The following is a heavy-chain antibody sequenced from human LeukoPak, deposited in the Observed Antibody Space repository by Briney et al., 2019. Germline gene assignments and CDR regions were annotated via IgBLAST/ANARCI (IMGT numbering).Heavy chain of an antibody. CDR2: VEPEDGET. J-gene: IGHJ4*02. Sequence: TVKISYKVSGYTFTDYYMHWVQQAPGKGLEWMGLVEPEDGETIYAEKFQGRVTITADTSTDTAYMELSSLRSEDRAVYYCASYVGYDFWSGPDGYFDYWGQGTLVTVSS. CDR3: ASYVGYDFWSGPDGYFDY. CDR1: GYTFTDYY. D-gene: IGHD3-3*01. V-gene: IGHV1-69-2*01.